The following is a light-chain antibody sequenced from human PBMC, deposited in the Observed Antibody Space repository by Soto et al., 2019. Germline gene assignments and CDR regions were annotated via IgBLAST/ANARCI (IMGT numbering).Light chain of an antibody. CDR3: SSYTARCNWV. V-gene: IGLV2-14*01. CDR2: GVS. Sequence: QSALTQPASVSGSPGQSITISCNGGRSDVGGHHFVPWFQQHPGKAPKFTIYGVSNRPLGISNRFSGSKSGNTASLTISGLLPEDDADYYCSSYTARCNWVFGGGTKLTVL. J-gene: IGLJ3*02. CDR1: RSDVGGHHF.